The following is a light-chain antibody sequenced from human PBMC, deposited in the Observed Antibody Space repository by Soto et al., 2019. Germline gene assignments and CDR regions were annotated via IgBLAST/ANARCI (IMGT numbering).Light chain of an antibody. CDR2: STN. CDR1: TSNIGSKT. CDR3: SSYTGSSTVV. J-gene: IGLJ2*01. Sequence: QSVLTQPPSASGTPGQSVTISCSGSTSNIGSKTVSWYQQVPGAAPKLLIYSTNQWPSGVPDRFSGSKSGTSASLTISGLQSEDEADYYCSSYTGSSTVVFGGGTKLTVL. V-gene: IGLV1-44*01.